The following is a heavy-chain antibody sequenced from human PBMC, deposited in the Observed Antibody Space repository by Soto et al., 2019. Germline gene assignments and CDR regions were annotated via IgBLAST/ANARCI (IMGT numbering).Heavy chain of an antibody. CDR2: INHSGST. V-gene: IGHV4-34*01. D-gene: IGHD3-10*01. Sequence: SGTLSLTCAVYGGSLSGDYWSWIRQPPGKGLEWIGEINHSGSTNYNPSLKSRVTISVDTSKNQFSLKLSSVTAADTAVYYCAREIGLWFGEDRDYWGQGTLVTVS. J-gene: IGHJ4*02. CDR1: GGSLSGDY. CDR3: AREIGLWFGEDRDY.